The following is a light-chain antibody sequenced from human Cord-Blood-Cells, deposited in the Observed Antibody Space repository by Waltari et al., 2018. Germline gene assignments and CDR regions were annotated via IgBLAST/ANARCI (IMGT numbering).Light chain of an antibody. V-gene: IGKV1-39*01. Sequence: LLTQFPSCHSAYVRDRLTITCRASQSISSYLNWYQQKPGKAPKLLIYAASSLQSGVPSRFSGSGSGTDFTLTISSLQPEDFATYYCQQSYSTPTFGPGTKVDIK. CDR3: QQSYSTPT. CDR2: AAS. J-gene: IGKJ3*01. CDR1: QSISSY.